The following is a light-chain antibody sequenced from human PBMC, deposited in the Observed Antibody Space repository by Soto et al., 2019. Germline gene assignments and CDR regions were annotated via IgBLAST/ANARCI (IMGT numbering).Light chain of an antibody. CDR2: TAS. V-gene: IGKV1-5*03. CDR1: QSINAW. CDR3: QQYSAYWT. Sequence: DIQMAQSPSTLSASVGDRVTISCRASQSINAWLAWYQQKPGKAPKLLIHTASTLEDGVPSRFSGSGSGTEFTLTINSLQPDDFATYYCQQYSAYWTFGQGTKVEI. J-gene: IGKJ1*01.